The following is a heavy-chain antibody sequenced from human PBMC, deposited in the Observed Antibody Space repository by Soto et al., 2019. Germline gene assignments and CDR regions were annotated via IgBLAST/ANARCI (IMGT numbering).Heavy chain of an antibody. D-gene: IGHD5-18*01. J-gene: IGHJ4*02. CDR3: ARHRYSYGVYYFDY. CDR1: SGSISSTIYS. V-gene: IGHV4-39*01. CDR2: IFYSGST. Sequence: SETLSLTCTVSSGSISSTIYSWDWFRQPPGKGLEWIGSIFYSGSTYYNPSLKSRVTISVDTSKNQFSLTLTSVTAADTAVYYCARHRYSYGVYYFDYWGQGTLVT.